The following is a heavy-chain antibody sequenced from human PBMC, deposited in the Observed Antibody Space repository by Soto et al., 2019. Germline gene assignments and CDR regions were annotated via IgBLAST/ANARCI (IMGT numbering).Heavy chain of an antibody. D-gene: IGHD1-26*01. CDR1: GGTFSSYT. V-gene: IGHV1-69*01. CDR2: ISPIFGTP. Sequence: QVQLVQSGAEVKKPGSSVTVSCKASGGTFSSYTISWVRQAPGQGLEWMAGISPIFGTPIYAQKFQDRVTMTADDSTMTAYMEMNRLPSEDTAVYYCARVVVGSRLSLDYWGQGTLVTISS. CDR3: ARVVVGSRLSLDY. J-gene: IGHJ4*02.